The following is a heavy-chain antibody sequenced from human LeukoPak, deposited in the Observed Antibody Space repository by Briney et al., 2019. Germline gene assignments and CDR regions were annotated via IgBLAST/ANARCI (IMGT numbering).Heavy chain of an antibody. Sequence: GGSLRLSCAASGFTFSNAWMSWVRQAPGKGLEWVANIKQDGSEKYYVDSVKGRFTISRDNAKNSLYLQMNSLRAEDTAVYYCASPRDGYTPFDYWGQGTLVTVSS. CDR3: ASPRDGYTPFDY. D-gene: IGHD5-24*01. CDR1: GFTFSNAW. V-gene: IGHV3-7*01. CDR2: IKQDGSEK. J-gene: IGHJ4*02.